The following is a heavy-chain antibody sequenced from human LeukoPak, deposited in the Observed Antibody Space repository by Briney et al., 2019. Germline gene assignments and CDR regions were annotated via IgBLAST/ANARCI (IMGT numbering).Heavy chain of an antibody. J-gene: IGHJ6*02. V-gene: IGHV1-2*02. CDR2: INPRSGGK. CDR1: GCTYIEYY. CDR3: ARAVPPLGALYFYGMDV. D-gene: IGHD4-17*01. Sequence: SVHVTRKSSGCTYIEYYLHALRPVHGQGRAGMGWINPRSGGKKFAQKFQGRVSMTRDTSITTADMELSRLTSDDTAVYFCARAVPPLGALYFYGMDVWGQGTTVTVSS.